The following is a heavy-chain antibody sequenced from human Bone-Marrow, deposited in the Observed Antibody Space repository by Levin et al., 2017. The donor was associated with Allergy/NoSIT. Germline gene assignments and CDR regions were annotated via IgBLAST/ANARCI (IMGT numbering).Heavy chain of an antibody. CDR3: AREDQIGDTEYLQH. Sequence: GGSLRLSCAASGFTFSHYAMDWVRQAPGKGLEWVAVISFDGSTKYADSVKGRFTISRDNSKNILYLELNSLRDEDTAVYFCAREDQIGDTEYLQHWGQGTLVTVSS. CDR1: GFTFSHYA. V-gene: IGHV3-30*04. J-gene: IGHJ1*01. D-gene: IGHD3-16*01. CDR2: ISFDGSTK.